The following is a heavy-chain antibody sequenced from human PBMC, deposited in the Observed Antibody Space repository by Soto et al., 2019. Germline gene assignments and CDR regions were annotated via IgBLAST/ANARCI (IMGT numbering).Heavy chain of an antibody. D-gene: IGHD3-10*01. CDR3: ARGDRGGSGSPASYYYSGLDV. Sequence: EVQLLESGGDLVQPGGSLRLSCAASGLNFNDYAMTWVRQAPGKGLEWVSSVSTRGDITYYSDSVKGRFTISSDNSKNTLFLHMTSLRAEATALYYCARGDRGGSGSPASYYYSGLDVWGQGTTVTVSS. CDR2: VSTRGDIT. V-gene: IGHV3-23*01. J-gene: IGHJ6*02. CDR1: GLNFNDYA.